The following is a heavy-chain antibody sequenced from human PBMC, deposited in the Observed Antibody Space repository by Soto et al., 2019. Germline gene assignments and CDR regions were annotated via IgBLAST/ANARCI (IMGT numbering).Heavy chain of an antibody. V-gene: IGHV3-30*18. J-gene: IGHJ1*01. Sequence: GGSLGLSCAASGFTFSSYGMHWVRQAPGKGLEWVAVISYDGSNKYYADSVKGRFTISRDNSKNTLYLQMNSLRAEDTAVYYCAKEAVEGVVAATPDYFQHWGQGTLVTVSS. D-gene: IGHD2-15*01. CDR2: ISYDGSNK. CDR1: GFTFSSYG. CDR3: AKEAVEGVVAATPDYFQH.